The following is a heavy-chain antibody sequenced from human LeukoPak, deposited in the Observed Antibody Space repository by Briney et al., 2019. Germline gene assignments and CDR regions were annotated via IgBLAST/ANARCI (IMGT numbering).Heavy chain of an antibody. CDR2: IYYSGST. Sequence: ASETLSLTCTVSGGSISSSSYYWGWIRQPPGKGLEWIGSIYYSGSTYYNPSLKSRVTISVDTSKNQFSLKLSSVTAADTAVYYCARERSSSDPADYWGQGTLVTVSS. V-gene: IGHV4-39*07. CDR1: GGSISSSSYY. CDR3: ARERSSSDPADY. D-gene: IGHD6-6*01. J-gene: IGHJ4*02.